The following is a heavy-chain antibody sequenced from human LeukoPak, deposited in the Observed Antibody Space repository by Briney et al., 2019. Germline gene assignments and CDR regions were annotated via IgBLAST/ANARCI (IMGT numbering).Heavy chain of an antibody. CDR1: GYSFTSYW. CDR2: IYPGDSDI. J-gene: IGHJ4*02. Sequence: GESLKISCKGSGYSFTSYWIGWVRQMPGKGLEWMGIIYPGDSDIRYSPSFQGQVTISVDKSISTAYLQWSSLKASDTAIYYCARLRAIAVAGFFGSWGQGTLVTVSS. D-gene: IGHD6-19*01. CDR3: ARLRAIAVAGFFGS. V-gene: IGHV5-51*01.